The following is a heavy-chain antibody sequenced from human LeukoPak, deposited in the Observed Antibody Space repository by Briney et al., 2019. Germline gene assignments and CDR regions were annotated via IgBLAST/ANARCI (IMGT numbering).Heavy chain of an antibody. CDR3: ARDGVVNFWVSYVTYNYYDHMHV. Sequence: GGSLRLSCAASGFTFRDYTMNWVRQSPGKGLQWVSYVSFGSSYISYTDSLKGRFTISRDHSRSVVYLAMSILRDQGKAVYYSARDGVVNFWVSYVTYNYYDHMHVWGKGTTVTVSS. V-gene: IGHV3-21*01. J-gene: IGHJ6*04. D-gene: IGHD3-16*01. CDR1: GFTFRDYT. CDR2: VSFGSSYI.